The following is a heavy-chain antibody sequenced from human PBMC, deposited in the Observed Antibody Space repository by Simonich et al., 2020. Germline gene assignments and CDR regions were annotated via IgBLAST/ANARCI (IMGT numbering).Heavy chain of an antibody. V-gene: IGHV1-2*02. Sequence: QVQLVQSGAEVKKPGASVKVSCKASGYTFTGYYMHWVRQAPGQGLECMGWINPNRWGTNYAQKFQGRGTMTRDTSISTAYMELSRLRSDDTAVYYCARVSGGTAMVTSTFDIWGQGTMVTVSS. CDR3: ARVSGGTAMVTSTFDI. J-gene: IGHJ3*02. CDR1: GYTFTGYY. D-gene: IGHD5-18*01. CDR2: INPNRWGT.